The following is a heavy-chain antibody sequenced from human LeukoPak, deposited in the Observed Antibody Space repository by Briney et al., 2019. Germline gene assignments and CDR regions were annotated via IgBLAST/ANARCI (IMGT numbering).Heavy chain of an antibody. V-gene: IGHV3-30*18. CDR1: GFTFNNYG. CDR3: AKLPYCGGDCYAGASDI. J-gene: IGHJ3*02. CDR2: ISYDGSNK. Sequence: GGSLRLSCAASGFTFNNYGMHWVRQAPGKGLEWVALISYDGSNKYYADSVKGRLTISRDNPKNTLYLQMNSLTVEDTAVYYCAKLPYCGGDCYAGASDIWGQGTMVTVSS. D-gene: IGHD2-21*02.